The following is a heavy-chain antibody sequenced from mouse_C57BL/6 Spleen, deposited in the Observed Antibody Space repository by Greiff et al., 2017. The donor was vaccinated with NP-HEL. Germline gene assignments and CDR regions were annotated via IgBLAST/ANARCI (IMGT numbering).Heavy chain of an antibody. CDR2: ISNLAYSI. Sequence: EVMLVESGGGLVQPGGSLKLSCAASGFTFSDYGMAWVRQAPRKGPEWVAFISNLAYSIYYADTVTGRFTISRENAKNTLYLEMSSLRSEDTAMYYCARQGGYYGNYDAMDYWGQGTSVTVSS. J-gene: IGHJ4*01. D-gene: IGHD2-1*01. V-gene: IGHV5-15*01. CDR3: ARQGGYYGNYDAMDY. CDR1: GFTFSDYG.